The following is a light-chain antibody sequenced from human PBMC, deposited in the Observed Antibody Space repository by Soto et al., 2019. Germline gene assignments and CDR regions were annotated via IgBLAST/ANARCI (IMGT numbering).Light chain of an antibody. CDR1: ESIRTW. Sequence: FRRTRVPSPPLPSVGARVTTTFRASESIRTWLAWYQHKPGKAPKFLIYDASTLESGVPSRFSGSGSGTEFTLTISSLQPDDFATYYCQQYNNYPRTFGQGTKVDIK. V-gene: IGKV1-5*01. CDR3: QQYNNYPRT. J-gene: IGKJ1*01. CDR2: DAS.